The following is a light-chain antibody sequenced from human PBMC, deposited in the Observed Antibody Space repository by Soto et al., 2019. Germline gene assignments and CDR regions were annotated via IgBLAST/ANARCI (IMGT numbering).Light chain of an antibody. CDR1: QTISSW. CDR3: YQANCVPST. J-gene: IGKJ1*01. CDR2: KAS. V-gene: IGKV1-5*03. Sequence: VHMTQSPATLAGSVGNRVSLTGRASQTISSWLAWYQQKPGKAPKLLIYKASTLKSGVPSRFSGSGPGTDFTRAISSLPRKDAAPLYCYQANCVPSTFGQGTKVDIK.